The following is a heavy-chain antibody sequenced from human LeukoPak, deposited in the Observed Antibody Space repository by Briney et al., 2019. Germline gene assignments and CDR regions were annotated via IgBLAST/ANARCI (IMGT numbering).Heavy chain of an antibody. CDR3: ASLSYYYDSSDHTDY. J-gene: IGHJ4*02. CDR2: IYYSGST. CDR1: GGSISSSSYY. D-gene: IGHD3-22*01. Sequence: SETLSLTCTVSGGSISSSSYYWGWIRQPPGKGLEWIGSIYYSGSTYYNPSLKSRVTISVDRSKNQFSLKLSSVTAADTAVYYCASLSYYYDSSDHTDYWGQGTLVTVSS. V-gene: IGHV4-39*07.